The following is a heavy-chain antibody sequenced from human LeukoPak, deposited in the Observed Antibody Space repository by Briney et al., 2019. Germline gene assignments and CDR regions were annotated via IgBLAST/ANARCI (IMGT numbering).Heavy chain of an antibody. CDR3: ASYYDFWSGYHAPHFDH. CDR1: GGSISSSSYY. V-gene: IGHV4-39*01. Sequence: SETLSLTCTVSGGSISSSSYYWGWIRQPPGKGLEWIGSIYYSGSTYYNPSLKSRVTISVDTSKNQFSLKLSSVTAADTAVYYCASYYDFWSGYHAPHFDHWGQGTLVTVSS. J-gene: IGHJ4*02. CDR2: IYYSGST. D-gene: IGHD3-3*01.